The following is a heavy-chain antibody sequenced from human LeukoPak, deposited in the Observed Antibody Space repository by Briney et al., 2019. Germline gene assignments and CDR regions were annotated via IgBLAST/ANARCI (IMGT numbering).Heavy chain of an antibody. V-gene: IGHV1-24*01. D-gene: IGHD3-10*01. CDR1: GYTLTELS. CDR2: FDPEDGET. Sequence: ASVKVSCKVSGYTLTELSMHWVRQAPGNGLEWMGGFDPEDGETIYAQKFLGRVTMTEDTSTDTAYMEVSSLRSEDTAVYYCATQFYGSGSYLAYWGQGTLVTVSS. CDR3: ATQFYGSGSYLAY. J-gene: IGHJ4*02.